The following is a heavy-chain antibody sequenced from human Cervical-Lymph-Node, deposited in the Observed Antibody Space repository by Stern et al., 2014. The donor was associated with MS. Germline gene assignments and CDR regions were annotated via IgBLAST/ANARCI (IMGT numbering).Heavy chain of an antibody. CDR2: IYTSGST. J-gene: IGHJ4*02. CDR1: GGSISSGSYY. D-gene: IGHD4-23*01. Sequence: QLQLQESGPGLVKPSQTLSLTCTVSGGSISSGSYYWSWIRQPAGKGLEWIGRIYTSGSTNYNPSLKSRVTISVDTPKTHSSLKLTSVTAADTAVYYCAEEDYGGNSEIHPYRWGQGTLVTVSS. V-gene: IGHV4-61*02. CDR3: AEEDYGGNSEIHPYR.